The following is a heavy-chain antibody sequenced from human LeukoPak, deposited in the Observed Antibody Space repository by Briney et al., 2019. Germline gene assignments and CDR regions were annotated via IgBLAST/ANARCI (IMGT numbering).Heavy chain of an antibody. D-gene: IGHD3-22*01. CDR2: IIPILGIA. CDR1: GGTFSSYT. J-gene: IGHJ4*02. V-gene: IGHV1-69*02. Sequence: SVKVSCKASGGTFSSYTISWVRQAPGQGLEWMGRIIPILGIANYAQKFQGRVTITADESTSTAYMELSSLRSEDTAVYYCAREDYYDRDRPLDYWGQGTLVTVSS. CDR3: AREDYYDRDRPLDY.